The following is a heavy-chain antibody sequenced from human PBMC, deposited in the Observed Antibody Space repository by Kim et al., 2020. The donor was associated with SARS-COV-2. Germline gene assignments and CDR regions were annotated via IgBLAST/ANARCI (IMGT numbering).Heavy chain of an antibody. CDR1: GFIVSSNY. CDR2: IYTSGMT. CDR3: ARIYGDYHLYAMDV. Sequence: GGSLRLFCAASGFIVSSNYMSWVRQAPGKGLDWVSVIYTSGMTDYADSVKGRFTISRHDSENTVSLQLNSLRTEDTAVYYCARIYGDYHLYAMDVWGQGTTVTVSS. V-gene: IGHV3-53*04. D-gene: IGHD4-17*01. J-gene: IGHJ6*02.